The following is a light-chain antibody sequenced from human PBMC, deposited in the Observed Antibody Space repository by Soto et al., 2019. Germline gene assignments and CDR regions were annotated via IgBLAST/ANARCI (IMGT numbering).Light chain of an antibody. CDR3: QQYNNWPGT. J-gene: IGKJ1*01. Sequence: EIVLTQSPGTLSMSPGERATLSCRASQSVSSNYLAWYQQKRGQAPRLLIYGASTRATGIPVRFSGSGSGTEFTLTISSLQSEDFAVYYCQQYNNWPGTFGQGTKVDIK. CDR1: QSVSSN. V-gene: IGKV3-15*01. CDR2: GAS.